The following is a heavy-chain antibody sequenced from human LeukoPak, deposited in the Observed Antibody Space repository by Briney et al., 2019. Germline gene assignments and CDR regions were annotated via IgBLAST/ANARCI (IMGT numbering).Heavy chain of an antibody. D-gene: IGHD1-26*01. J-gene: IGHJ4*02. V-gene: IGHV3-30*02. CDR2: IRYDGSSQ. CDR1: GLTFSTYG. CDR3: AKDFYSGSLGYFDF. Sequence: GGSLRLSCAASGLTFSTYGMHWVRQAPGKGLEWVAFIRYDGSSQYYAESVKGRFTISRDKSRNTLYLQMNSLRAEDTAVYYCAKDFYSGSLGYFDFWGQGTLVTVSS.